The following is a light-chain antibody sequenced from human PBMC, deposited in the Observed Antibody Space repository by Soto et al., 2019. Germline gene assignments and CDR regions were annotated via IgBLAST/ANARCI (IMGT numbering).Light chain of an antibody. Sequence: SVLTQPASVSGSPGQSITISCTGTSSDFGGYNYVSWYQQHPGKAPKLMIYDVSNRPSGVSNRFSGPKSGNTASLTISGLQAEDEADYYCSSYTSSSTLEVFGTGTRSPS. J-gene: IGLJ1*01. CDR1: SSDFGGYNY. V-gene: IGLV2-14*01. CDR3: SSYTSSSTLEV. CDR2: DVS.